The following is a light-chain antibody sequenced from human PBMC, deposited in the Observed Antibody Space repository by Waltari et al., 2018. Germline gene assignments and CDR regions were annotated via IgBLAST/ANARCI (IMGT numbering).Light chain of an antibody. J-gene: IGLJ2*01. CDR3: QSYVSTHVV. CDR2: GNN. Sequence: QSVLTQQPSVSGAPGQRVTISCTGSSSNLGAGHDVHWYQFLPGAAPKLLIYGNNDRPSVVSDRFSGSKSGTSASLVVTGLQAGDEAVYYCQSYVSTHVVFGGGTQLTVL. CDR1: SSNLGAGHD. V-gene: IGLV1-40*01.